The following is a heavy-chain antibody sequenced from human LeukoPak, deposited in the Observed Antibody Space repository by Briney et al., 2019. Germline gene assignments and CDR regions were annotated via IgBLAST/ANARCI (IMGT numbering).Heavy chain of an antibody. Sequence: GGSLRLSCSASGFTFSSYSMHWVRQAPGEGLEWVAAISYDGSDKYYADSVKGRFTISRGNAKNSLYLQMNSLRAEDTAVYYCAELGITMIGGVWGKGTTVTISS. J-gene: IGHJ6*04. V-gene: IGHV3-30*18. CDR1: GFTFSSYS. CDR2: ISYDGSDK. D-gene: IGHD3-10*02. CDR3: AELGITMIGGV.